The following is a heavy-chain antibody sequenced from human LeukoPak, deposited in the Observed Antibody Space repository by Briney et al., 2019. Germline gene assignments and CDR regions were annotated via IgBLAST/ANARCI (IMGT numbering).Heavy chain of an antibody. Sequence: GESLQIYCKGSGYSFTSYWIGWVRQMPGKGLEWMVIIYPGDSDTRFSPSFQGQVTISADKSISTPYLQWSSLKASDTAMYYCARLYALGYCSSTSCHASVYWFDPWGQRTLVTASS. D-gene: IGHD2-2*01. CDR2: IYPGDSDT. V-gene: IGHV5-51*01. CDR1: GYSFTSYW. CDR3: ARLYALGYCSSTSCHASVYWFDP. J-gene: IGHJ5*02.